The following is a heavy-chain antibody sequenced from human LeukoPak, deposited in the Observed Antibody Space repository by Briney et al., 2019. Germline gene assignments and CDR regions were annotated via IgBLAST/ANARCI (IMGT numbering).Heavy chain of an antibody. CDR3: ASGYQYFEY. CDR2: IYSGGST. D-gene: IGHD2-2*01. Sequence: TGGSLRLSGAAPGFTVSSNYMSGFRQAPGKGREWVSVIYSGGSTYYADSVKGRFTISRDNSKNTLYLQMNSLRAEDTAVYYCASGYQYFEYWGQGTLVTVSS. CDR1: GFTVSSNY. V-gene: IGHV3-66*01. J-gene: IGHJ4*02.